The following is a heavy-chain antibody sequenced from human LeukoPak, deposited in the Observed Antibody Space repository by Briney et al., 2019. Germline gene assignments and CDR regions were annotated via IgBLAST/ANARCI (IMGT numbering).Heavy chain of an antibody. CDR3: PRQGTGEIDF. CDR2: IYPGDSNT. V-gene: IGHV5-51*01. CDR1: GYIFTSYW. D-gene: IGHD7-27*01. Sequence: GESLQISCQGSGYIFTSYWIGWVRQLPGKGLEWMGIIYPGDSNTRYSPSLQGQVTISADKSISTAYLQWSSLKASDTAMYYCPRQGTGEIDFWGQGTLVTVSS. J-gene: IGHJ4*02.